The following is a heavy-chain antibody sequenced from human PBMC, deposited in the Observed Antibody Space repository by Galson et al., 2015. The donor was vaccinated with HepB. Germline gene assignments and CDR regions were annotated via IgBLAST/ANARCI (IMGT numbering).Heavy chain of an antibody. CDR2: ISTTGTGT. J-gene: IGHJ4*02. Sequence: SLRLSCAASGFTFSSYAMSWIRQAPGKGLEWVSVISTTGTGTFYADSVKGRFTISRDNSKNTLYLQMNSLRAEDTAIYYCAKEPVVGACFDYWGQGILVTVSS. D-gene: IGHD1-26*01. CDR1: GFTFSSYA. V-gene: IGHV3-23*01. CDR3: AKEPVVGACFDY.